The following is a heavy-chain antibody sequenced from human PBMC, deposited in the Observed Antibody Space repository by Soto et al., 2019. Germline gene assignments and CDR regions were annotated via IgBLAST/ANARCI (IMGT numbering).Heavy chain of an antibody. CDR3: ASRPGDSIYDGVVDS. J-gene: IGHJ4*02. D-gene: IGHD4-4*01. V-gene: IGHV3-7*03. Sequence: PGGSLRLSCVASGFTFSSHWMTWVRQAPGKALEWVANIKQDVSEKYYVDSVKGRFTISRDNAKNSVFLQMNSLRAEDTAVYYFASRPGDSIYDGVVDSWGPGTLVTVSS. CDR1: GFTFSSHW. CDR2: IKQDVSEK.